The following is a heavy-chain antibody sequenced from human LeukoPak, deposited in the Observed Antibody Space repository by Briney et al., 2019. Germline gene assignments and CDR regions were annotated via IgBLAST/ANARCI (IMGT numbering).Heavy chain of an antibody. D-gene: IGHD3-22*01. J-gene: IGHJ4*02. V-gene: IGHV1-18*01. Sequence: ASVKVSCKASGYTFTSYGISWVRQAPGQGLEWMGWISAYNGNTNYAQKLQGRVTMTTDTSTSTAYMELRSLRSDDTAVYYCARSSGGYYYDSSGFLDYRGQGTLVTVSS. CDR2: ISAYNGNT. CDR3: ARSSGGYYYDSSGFLDY. CDR1: GYTFTSYG.